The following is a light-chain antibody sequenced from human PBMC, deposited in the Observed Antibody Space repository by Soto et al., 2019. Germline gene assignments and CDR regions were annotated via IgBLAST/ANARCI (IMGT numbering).Light chain of an antibody. CDR3: QQLNSYPPP. V-gene: IGKV1-9*01. Sequence: IQLTQSPSSLSASLGDRVTITCLASQGISSYLAWYQQKPGKAPKLLIYAASTLQSGVPSRFSGSGSGTEFTLTISSLQPEDFATYYCQQLNSYPPPFGQGTRLEIK. J-gene: IGKJ5*01. CDR2: AAS. CDR1: QGISSY.